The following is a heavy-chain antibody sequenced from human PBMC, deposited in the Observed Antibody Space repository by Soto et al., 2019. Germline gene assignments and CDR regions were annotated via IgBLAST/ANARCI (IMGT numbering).Heavy chain of an antibody. D-gene: IGHD3-10*01. J-gene: IGHJ6*02. CDR2: IIPIFGTA. V-gene: IGHV1-69*13. CDR3: ASPTMVSDYYYGMDV. CDR1: GGTFSSYA. Sequence: SVKVSCKASGGTFSSYAISWVRQAPGQGLEWMGGIIPIFGTANYAQKFQGRVTITADESTSTAYMELSRLRSGDTAVYYCASPTMVSDYYYGMDVWGQGTTVTVSS.